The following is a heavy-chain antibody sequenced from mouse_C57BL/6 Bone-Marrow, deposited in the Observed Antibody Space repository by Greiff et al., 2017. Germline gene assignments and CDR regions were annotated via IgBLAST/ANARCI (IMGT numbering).Heavy chain of an antibody. V-gene: IGHV1-50*01. J-gene: IGHJ2*01. CDR3: GAVPFDY. Sequence: VQLQQPGAELVKPGASVKLSCKASGYTFTSYWMQWVKQRPGQGLEWIGEIDPSDSYTNYNQKFKGKATLTVDTSSSTAYMQHSSLTSEDSAVYYCGAVPFDYWGQGTTLTVSS. CDR1: GYTFTSYW. CDR2: IDPSDSYT.